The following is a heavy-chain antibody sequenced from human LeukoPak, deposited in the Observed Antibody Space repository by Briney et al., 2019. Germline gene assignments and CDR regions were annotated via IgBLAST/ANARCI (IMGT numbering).Heavy chain of an antibody. CDR3: ARDLSYYDFWSGYYTSGGYYMDV. CDR1: GFTFSSYA. D-gene: IGHD3-3*01. V-gene: IGHV3-23*01. Sequence: GGSLRLSCAASGFTFSSYAMSWVRQAPGKGLEWVSTISDSGGSTYYADSLKGRFTISRDNYKNTLYLQMNSLRAEDTAVYYCARDLSYYDFWSGYYTSGGYYMDVWGKGTTVTVSS. J-gene: IGHJ6*03. CDR2: ISDSGGST.